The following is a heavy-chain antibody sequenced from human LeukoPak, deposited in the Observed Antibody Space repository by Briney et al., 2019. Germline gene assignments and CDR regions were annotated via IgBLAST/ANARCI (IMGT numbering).Heavy chain of an antibody. CDR1: GGSFSGYY. Sequence: SETLSLTCAVYGGSFSGYYWSWIRQPPGKGLEWIGSIYYSGSTYYNPSLKSRVTISVDTSKNQFSLKLSSVTAADTAVYYCARDPIVGTDAFDIWGQGTMVTVSS. CDR3: ARDPIVGTDAFDI. CDR2: IYYSGST. V-gene: IGHV4-34*01. D-gene: IGHD1-26*01. J-gene: IGHJ3*02.